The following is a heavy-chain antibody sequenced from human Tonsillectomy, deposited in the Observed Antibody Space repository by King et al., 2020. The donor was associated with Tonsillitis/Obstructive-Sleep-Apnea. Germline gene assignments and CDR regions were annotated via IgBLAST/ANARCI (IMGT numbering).Heavy chain of an antibody. CDR1: GYTFTSYD. CDR3: ARGGGVVVAAIYYYYYMDV. CDR2: MNPNSGNT. D-gene: IGHD2-15*01. Sequence: QLVQSGAEVKKPGASVKVSCKASGYTFTSYDINWVRQATGQGLEWMGWMNPNSGNTGYAQKFQGRVTMTRNTSISTAYMELSSLRSEDTAVYYCARGGGVVVAAIYYYYYMDVWGKGTTVTVSS. V-gene: IGHV1-8*01. J-gene: IGHJ6*03.